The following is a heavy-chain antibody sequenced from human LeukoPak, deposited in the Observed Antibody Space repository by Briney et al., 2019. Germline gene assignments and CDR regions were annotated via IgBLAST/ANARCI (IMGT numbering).Heavy chain of an antibody. J-gene: IGHJ4*02. V-gene: IGHV3-74*01. D-gene: IGHD3-22*01. CDR3: ARGSSISAYYYDSSSCDY. CDR2: INSDGSST. Sequence: GGXLRLSCAASGFTFSSYWMHWVRQAPGKGVVWVSRINSDGSSTIYADSVKGGFTISRDNAKNTLYLQMNSLRAEDTAVYYCARGSSISAYYYDSSSCDYWGQGTLVTVSS. CDR1: GFTFSSYW.